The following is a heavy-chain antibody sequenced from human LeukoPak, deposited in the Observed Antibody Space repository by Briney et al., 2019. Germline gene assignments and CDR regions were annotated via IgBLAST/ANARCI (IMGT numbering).Heavy chain of an antibody. J-gene: IGHJ3*02. Sequence: ASVKVSCKASGYTFTAYYMHWVRQAPGQGLEWMGRINPHSGGANYAQKFQGRVTMTRDTSISTAYLELSRLRSDDTAVYICARVRDSTGYYHRDAFNIWGQGTLVTVSS. V-gene: IGHV1-2*06. CDR2: INPHSGGA. CDR3: ARVRDSTGYYHRDAFNI. D-gene: IGHD3-22*01. CDR1: GYTFTAYY.